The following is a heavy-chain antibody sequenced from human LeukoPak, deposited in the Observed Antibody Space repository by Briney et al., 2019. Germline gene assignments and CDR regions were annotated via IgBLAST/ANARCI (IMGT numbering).Heavy chain of an antibody. CDR2: IDPSDSYT. V-gene: IGHV5-10-1*01. D-gene: IGHD3-22*01. CDR1: GYSFTTYW. CDR3: ARHFLDNSGSHGQDY. J-gene: IGHJ4*02. Sequence: GESLKISCKGSGYSFTTYWINWVRQMPGKGLEWLGRIDPSDSYTSYSPSFQGHVTISADKSISTTYLQWSSLKASDTAMYYCARHFLDNSGSHGQDYWGQGTLVTVSS.